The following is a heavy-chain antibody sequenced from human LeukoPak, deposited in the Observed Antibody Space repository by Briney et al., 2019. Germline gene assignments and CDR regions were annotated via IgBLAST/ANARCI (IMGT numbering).Heavy chain of an antibody. J-gene: IGHJ4*02. V-gene: IGHV4-59*08. CDR3: ARRGAVYGDNFFDS. Sequence: SETLSLTCTVSGGSISGYYWSWLRQPPGKGLEWIGFIYYSGSTNYNPSLKSRITISIDTSKNHFSLKLSPVTAADTAVYYCARRGAVYGDNFFDSWGQGTLVTVSS. CDR2: IYYSGST. D-gene: IGHD4-23*01. CDR1: GGSISGYY.